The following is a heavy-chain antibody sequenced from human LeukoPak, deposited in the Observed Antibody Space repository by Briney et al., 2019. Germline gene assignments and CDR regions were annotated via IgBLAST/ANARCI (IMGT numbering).Heavy chain of an antibody. V-gene: IGHV3-30*04. Sequence: PGGSLRLYCDASEFTFSTYPMHWGRQGPGNGLQLLTLISPHGNHEDYADSVKGRFTISRDNSKNTLYLQMTSLATEDTAIYYCATGALPLGFLELIRPGNYFSNYMGVWGKGTMVVVSS. CDR3: ATGALPLGFLELIRPGNYFSNYMGV. CDR1: EFTFSTYP. CDR2: ISPHGNHE. D-gene: IGHD3-3*02. J-gene: IGHJ6*03.